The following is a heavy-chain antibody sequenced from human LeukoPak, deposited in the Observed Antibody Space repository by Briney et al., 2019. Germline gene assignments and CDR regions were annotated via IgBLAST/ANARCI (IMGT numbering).Heavy chain of an antibody. J-gene: IGHJ4*02. CDR3: ARVKSIAAAGAFDY. CDR2: ISYDGSNK. CDR1: GFTFSSYG. V-gene: IGHV3-30*03. D-gene: IGHD6-13*01. Sequence: GGSLRLSCAASGFTFSSYGMHWVRQAPGKGLEWVAVISYDGSNKYYVDSVKGRFTISRDNSKNTLYLQMNSLRAEDTAVYYCARVKSIAAAGAFDYWGQGTLVTVSS.